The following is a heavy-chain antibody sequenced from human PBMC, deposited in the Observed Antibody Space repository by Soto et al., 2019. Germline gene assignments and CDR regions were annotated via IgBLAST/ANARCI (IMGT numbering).Heavy chain of an antibody. CDR1: GFSFNTYV. J-gene: IGHJ4*02. V-gene: IGHV3-30*18. CDR3: AKGLALMADH. Sequence: GGSLRLSCTDSGFSFNTYVMDWVRQAPGKGLEWVARILYDGSKEYYADPVKGRFTISRDNSKNTVYLQMDRLRVEGTAVYFCAKGLALMADHWGQGTPVTVSS. D-gene: IGHD2-21*01. CDR2: ILYDGSKE.